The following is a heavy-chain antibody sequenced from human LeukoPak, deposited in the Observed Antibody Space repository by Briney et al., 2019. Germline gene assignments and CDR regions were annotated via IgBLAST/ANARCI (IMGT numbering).Heavy chain of an antibody. Sequence: GGSLRLSCAASGFTFSSYAMSWVRQAPGKGLEWGSAISGSGGSTYYADSVKGRFTISRDNSKNTLYLQMNSLRAEDTAVYYCAKARYRDYGDYAGDAFDIWGQGTMVTVSS. V-gene: IGHV3-23*01. J-gene: IGHJ3*02. CDR2: ISGSGGST. D-gene: IGHD4-17*01. CDR1: GFTFSSYA. CDR3: AKARYRDYGDYAGDAFDI.